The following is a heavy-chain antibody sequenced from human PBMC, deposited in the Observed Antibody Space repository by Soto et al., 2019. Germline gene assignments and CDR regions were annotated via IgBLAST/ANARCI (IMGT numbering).Heavy chain of an antibody. Sequence: VSCAASGFTFSSYAMKWVRQAPGKGLEWVSLIGESGTPTYYADSVKGRFTISRDNSGNTLFLEMYSLRAEDTAVYYCARYIPGVRYYGMDVWCQGTTVTVSS. CDR2: IGESGTPT. CDR1: GFTFSSYA. J-gene: IGHJ6*02. D-gene: IGHD2-2*01. V-gene: IGHV3-23*01. CDR3: ARYIPGVRYYGMDV.